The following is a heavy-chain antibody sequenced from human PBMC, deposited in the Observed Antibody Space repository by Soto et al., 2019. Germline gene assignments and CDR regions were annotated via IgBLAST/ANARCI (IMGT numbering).Heavy chain of an antibody. D-gene: IGHD4-4*01. CDR1: SYTFISNA. Sequence: QLELVQSGAAVKKPGASVKVSCKASSYTFISNAVTWVRQAPGQGLEWMGWIGASNGQPNHAQKPRGRVIMTTDTSTMTAHMELRSLTSDATAVYYCATSKGQQLACHYWGHGPRVTVSS. J-gene: IGHJ4*01. CDR3: ATSKGQQLACHY. CDR2: IGASNGQP. V-gene: IGHV1-18*01.